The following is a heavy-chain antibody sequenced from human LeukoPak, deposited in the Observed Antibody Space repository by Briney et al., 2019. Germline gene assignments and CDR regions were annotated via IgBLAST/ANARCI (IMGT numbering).Heavy chain of an antibody. Sequence: GGSLRLSCAASGFTFSSYAMSWVRQAPGKGLEWVSAISGSGGSTYYADSVKGRFTISRDNSKNTLYLQTNSLRAEDTAVYYCAKIIAVAGYYFDYWGQGTLVTVSS. CDR1: GFTFSSYA. CDR3: AKIIAVAGYYFDY. CDR2: ISGSGGST. J-gene: IGHJ4*02. V-gene: IGHV3-23*01. D-gene: IGHD6-19*01.